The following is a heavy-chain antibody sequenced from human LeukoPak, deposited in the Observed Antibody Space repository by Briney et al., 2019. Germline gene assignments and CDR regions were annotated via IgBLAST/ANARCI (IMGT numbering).Heavy chain of an antibody. D-gene: IGHD1-26*01. V-gene: IGHV1-2*02. J-gene: IGHJ4*02. Sequence: ASVTVSCKASGYTFTASSIHWVRQAPGQGLEWMGWINTNSGDTNYAQKFQGRVTLTRDTSISTAYMELSRLISDDTAVYFCARDPLGGSAYWGQGTLVTVSS. CDR3: ARDPLGGSAY. CDR1: GYTFTASS. CDR2: INTNSGDT.